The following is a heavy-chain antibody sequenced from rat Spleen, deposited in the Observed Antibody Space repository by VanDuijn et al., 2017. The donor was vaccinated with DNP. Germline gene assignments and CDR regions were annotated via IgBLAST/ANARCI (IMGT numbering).Heavy chain of an antibody. J-gene: IGHJ2*01. CDR2: ISYSGST. V-gene: IGHV3-1*01. CDR3: VRWVRALDY. Sequence: VQLQESGPGLVKPSQSLSLTCSVTGYSITRNYWGWIRKLPGNKMEWIGHISYSGSTSYNPSLKSRISITRDTSKNQFFLQLNSVITEDTATYYCVRWVRALDYWGQGVMVTVSS. CDR1: GYSITRNY. D-gene: IGHD4-1*01.